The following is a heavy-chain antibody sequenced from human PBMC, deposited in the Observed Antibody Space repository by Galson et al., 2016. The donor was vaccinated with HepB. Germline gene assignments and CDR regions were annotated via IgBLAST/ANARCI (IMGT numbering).Heavy chain of an antibody. CDR2: IYSGGST. CDR1: GFILTNNY. CDR3: VRGTLGYLDH. Sequence: SLRLSCAASGFILTNNYMHWVRQAPGKALQWFSVIYSGGSTYYADSAKGRFTMSRDESKKMLYPQMNNLRAEDTALYYCVRGTLGYLDHWGQGTPVTVSS. J-gene: IGHJ4*02. V-gene: IGHV3-53*01. D-gene: IGHD6-13*01.